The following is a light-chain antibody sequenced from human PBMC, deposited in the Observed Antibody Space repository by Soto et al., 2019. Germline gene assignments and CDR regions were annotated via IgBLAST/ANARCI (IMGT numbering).Light chain of an antibody. CDR1: QSVSSN. CDR3: QQYNTGPQT. V-gene: IGKV3-15*01. Sequence: EIVMTQSPATLSVSPGERATLSCRASQSVSSNLAWYQQKPGQAPMLLIYGASTRATGIPARCSGSGSGTEFTLTISSLQSEDFAVYSCQQYNTGPQTFGQGTKVEIK. J-gene: IGKJ1*01. CDR2: GAS.